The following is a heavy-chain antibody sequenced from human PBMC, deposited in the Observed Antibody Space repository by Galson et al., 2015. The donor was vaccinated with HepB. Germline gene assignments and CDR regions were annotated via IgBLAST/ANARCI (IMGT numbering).Heavy chain of an antibody. J-gene: IGHJ3*02. CDR3: ARGWGEIAFDI. CDR1: GFTFSSYA. Sequence: SLRLSCAASGFTFSSYAMHWVRQAPGKGLEYVSAISSNGGSTYYANSVKGRFTISRDNSKNTLYLQMGSLRAEDMAVYYCARGWGEIAFDIWGQGTMVTVSS. CDR2: ISSNGGST. V-gene: IGHV3-64*01. D-gene: IGHD7-27*01.